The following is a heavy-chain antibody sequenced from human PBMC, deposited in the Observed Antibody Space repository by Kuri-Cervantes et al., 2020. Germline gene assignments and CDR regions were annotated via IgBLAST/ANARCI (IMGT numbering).Heavy chain of an antibody. V-gene: IGHV1-8*02. CDR3: ARDLGESYNTYYFDY. Sequence: ASVKVSCKASGYTFTSYDINWVRQATGQGLEWMGWMNPNSGNTGYAQKLQGRVTMTTDTSTSTAYMELRSLRSDDTAVYYCARDLGESYNTYYFDYWGQGTLVTVSS. CDR2: MNPNSGNT. CDR1: GYTFTSYD. J-gene: IGHJ4*02. D-gene: IGHD5-24*01.